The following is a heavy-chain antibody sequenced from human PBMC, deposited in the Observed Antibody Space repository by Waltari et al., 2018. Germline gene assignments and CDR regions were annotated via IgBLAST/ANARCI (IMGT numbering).Heavy chain of an antibody. J-gene: IGHJ5*02. CDR1: GGSFRAYY. V-gene: IGHV4-34*02. Sequence: QVQLQQWGAGQLKTSETLSLTCAVSGGSFRAYYWAWIRQRPGKGLEWIGEINDGGIPNSNASLKSRVTSSVDTSKNQFSLRLTSVTGADTAVYYCAKPLYTSGWHGYETWGPGNLVTVSS. D-gene: IGHD3-22*01. CDR3: AKPLYTSGWHGYET. CDR2: INDGGIP.